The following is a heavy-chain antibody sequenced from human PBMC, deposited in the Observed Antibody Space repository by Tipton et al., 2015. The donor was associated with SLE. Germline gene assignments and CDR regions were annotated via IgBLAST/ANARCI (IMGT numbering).Heavy chain of an antibody. CDR3: ATVVAVPPRGDYFDY. CDR2: IYASGST. CDR1: GDSIGSGGHD. J-gene: IGHJ4*02. V-gene: IGHV4-61*02. Sequence: TLSLTCTVSGDSIGSGGHDWSWIRQPAGKGLEWIGRIYASGSTNYNLSLKSRVTISVDTSKNQFSLKLSSVTAADTAVYYCATVVAVPPRGDYFDYWGQGTLVTVSS. D-gene: IGHD2-2*01.